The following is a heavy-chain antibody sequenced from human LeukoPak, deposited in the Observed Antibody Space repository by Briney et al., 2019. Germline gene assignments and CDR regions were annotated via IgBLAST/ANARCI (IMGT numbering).Heavy chain of an antibody. CDR3: ARTYYDILTGPYYFDY. J-gene: IGHJ4*02. CDR2: ISYDGSNK. CDR1: GFTFSSYA. Sequence: GRSLRLSCAASGFTFSSYAMHWVRQAPGKGLEWVAVISYDGSNKYYADSVKGRFIISRDNSKNTLYLQMNSLRAEDTAVYYCARTYYDILTGPYYFDYWGQGTLVTVSS. D-gene: IGHD3-9*01. V-gene: IGHV3-30*03.